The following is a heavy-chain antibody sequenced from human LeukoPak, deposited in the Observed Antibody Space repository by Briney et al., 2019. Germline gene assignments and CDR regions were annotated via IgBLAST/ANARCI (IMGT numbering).Heavy chain of an antibody. Sequence: ASVKVSCKASGGTFSSYAISWVRQAPGQGLEWMGRIIPILGIANYAQKFQGRVTITADKSTSTAYMELSSLRSEDTAVYYCARHPSEQQTDYWGQGTLVTVSS. V-gene: IGHV1-69*04. CDR1: GGTFSSYA. CDR2: IIPILGIA. J-gene: IGHJ4*02. CDR3: ARHPSEQQTDY. D-gene: IGHD1-14*01.